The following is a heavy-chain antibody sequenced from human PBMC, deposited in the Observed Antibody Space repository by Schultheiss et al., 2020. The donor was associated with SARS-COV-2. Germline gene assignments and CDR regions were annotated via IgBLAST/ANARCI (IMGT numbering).Heavy chain of an antibody. CDR3: ARVDASDLYGMDV. D-gene: IGHD2-15*01. CDR1: GFTFSSYG. V-gene: IGHV3-30*03. CDR2: ISYDGSNK. Sequence: GGSLRLSCAASGFTFSSYGMHWVRQAPGKGLEWVAVISYDGSNKYYADSVKGRFTISRDNSKNTLYLEMNSLRAEDTALYYCARVDASDLYGMDVWGQGTTVTVSS. J-gene: IGHJ6*02.